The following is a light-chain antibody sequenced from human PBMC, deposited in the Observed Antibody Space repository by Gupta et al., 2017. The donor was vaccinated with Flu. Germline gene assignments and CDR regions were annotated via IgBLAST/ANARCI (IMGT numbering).Light chain of an antibody. V-gene: IGKV3-20*01. J-gene: IGKJ3*01. CDR2: SPS. CDR1: RPVSSNY. CDR3: QQYGSSPFT. Sequence: LSLSPGERATLSCRASRPVSSNYVAWYQQKPGQAPRLLVYSPSTKASGVPDRISGSGSGTDFTLTISRLEPEDFAVYYCQQYGSSPFTFGPGT.